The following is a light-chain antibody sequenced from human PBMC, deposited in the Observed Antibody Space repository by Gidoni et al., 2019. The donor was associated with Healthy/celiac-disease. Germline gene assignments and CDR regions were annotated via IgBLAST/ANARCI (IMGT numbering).Light chain of an antibody. V-gene: IGKV3-11*01. CDR1: QRVSSY. Sequence: EIVLTQSPATLSLSPGARATLSCRASQRVSSYLAWYQQKPGQAPRLLIYNASNRATGLPARFSGSGSGTDFTLTISILEPEDFAVYYCQQRSNWRWTFGQGTKVEIK. CDR2: NAS. CDR3: QQRSNWRWT. J-gene: IGKJ1*01.